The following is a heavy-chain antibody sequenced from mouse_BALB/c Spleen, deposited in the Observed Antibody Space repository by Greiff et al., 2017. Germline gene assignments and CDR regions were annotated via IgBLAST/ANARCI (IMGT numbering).Heavy chain of an antibody. CDR2: ISSGGST. Sequence: EVMLVESGGGLVKPGGSLKLSCAASGFTFSSYAMSWVRQTPEKRLEWVASISSGGSTYYPDSVKGRFTISRDNAKNNLYLQMSSLKSEDTAMYYCARAYYGNYGFAYWGQGTLVTVSA. D-gene: IGHD2-10*01. CDR3: ARAYYGNYGFAY. J-gene: IGHJ3*01. V-gene: IGHV5-6-5*01. CDR1: GFTFSSYA.